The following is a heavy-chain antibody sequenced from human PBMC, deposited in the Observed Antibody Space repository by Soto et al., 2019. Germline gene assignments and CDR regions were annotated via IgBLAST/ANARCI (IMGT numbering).Heavy chain of an antibody. V-gene: IGHV3-64*02. CDR2: ISDNGGTT. J-gene: IGHJ4*02. CDR3: ARGPSTVATWLDY. Sequence: EVQLVESGEGLVQPGGSLRLSCAASGFTFSNYAMHLVRQAPGKGLEYVSAISDNGGTTYYADSVKGRFTISRDNSKNTRDIQMGSLRAEDMAVYYCARGPSTVATWLDYWGQGTLVTVSS. D-gene: IGHD4-17*01. CDR1: GFTFSNYA.